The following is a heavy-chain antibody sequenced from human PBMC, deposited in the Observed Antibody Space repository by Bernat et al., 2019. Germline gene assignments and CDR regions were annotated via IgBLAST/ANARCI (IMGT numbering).Heavy chain of an antibody. J-gene: IGHJ4*02. CDR2: IIPILGIA. Sequence: QVQLVQSGAGVKKPGSSVKVSCKASGGTFSSYTISWVRQAPGQGLEWMGRIIPILGIANYAQKFQGRVTITADKSTSTAYMELSSLRSEDTAVYYCASLGVQWLTNGVDYWGQRTLVTVSS. CDR1: GGTFSSYT. D-gene: IGHD6-19*01. CDR3: ASLGVQWLTNGVDY. V-gene: IGHV1-69*02.